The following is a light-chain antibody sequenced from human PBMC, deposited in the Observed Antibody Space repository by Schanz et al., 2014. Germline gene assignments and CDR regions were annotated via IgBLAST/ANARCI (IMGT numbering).Light chain of an antibody. CDR3: KQYNKWPPWT. Sequence: EIVLTQFPGTLSFSPGERATLSCRASESISSSYLAWYQQKPGQAPRLLIYRASSRATGIPDRFSGSGSGTEFTLTISSLQSEDFAVYYCKQYNKWPPWTFGQGTKVEIK. V-gene: IGKV3-20*01. J-gene: IGKJ1*01. CDR1: ESISSSY. CDR2: RAS.